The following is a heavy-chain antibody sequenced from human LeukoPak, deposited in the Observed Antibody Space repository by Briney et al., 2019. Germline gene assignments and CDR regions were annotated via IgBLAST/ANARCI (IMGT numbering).Heavy chain of an antibody. Sequence: GGSLRLSCAASGFTFSSYSMNWVRQAPGKGLEWVSSISSSSSYIYYADSVKGRFTISRDNAKNSLYLQMNSLRAEDTAVYYCARHGLNSVIVAVDYWGQGTLVTVSS. D-gene: IGHD2/OR15-2a*01. V-gene: IGHV3-21*01. CDR1: GFTFSSYS. CDR3: ARHGLNSVIVAVDY. CDR2: ISSSSSYI. J-gene: IGHJ4*02.